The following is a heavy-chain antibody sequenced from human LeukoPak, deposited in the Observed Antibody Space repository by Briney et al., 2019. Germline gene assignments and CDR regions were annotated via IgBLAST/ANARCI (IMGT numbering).Heavy chain of an antibody. CDR1: GFTFSSYS. D-gene: IGHD1-26*01. V-gene: IGHV3-21*01. Sequence: TGGSLRLSCAASGFTFSSYSMNWVRQAPGKGLEWVSSISSSSSYIYYADSVKGRFTISRDNAKNSLYLQMNSLRAEDTAVYYCARVGARLKVGASNYFDYWGQGTLVTVSS. CDR2: ISSSSSYI. J-gene: IGHJ4*02. CDR3: ARVGARLKVGASNYFDY.